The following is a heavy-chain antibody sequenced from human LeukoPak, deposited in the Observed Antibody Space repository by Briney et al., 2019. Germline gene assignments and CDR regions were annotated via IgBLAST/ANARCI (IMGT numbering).Heavy chain of an antibody. D-gene: IGHD6-13*01. CDR1: GFTFDDYE. Sequence: GGSLRLSCAASGFTFDDYEMSWVRQAPGKGLEWVANIKKDGTEKYYVDSVKGRFTISRDNAKNSLYLQMNSLRAEDTAVYYCTRDVGAAGYWGQGTLVTVSS. CDR3: TRDVGAAGY. CDR2: IKKDGTEK. V-gene: IGHV3-7*05. J-gene: IGHJ4*02.